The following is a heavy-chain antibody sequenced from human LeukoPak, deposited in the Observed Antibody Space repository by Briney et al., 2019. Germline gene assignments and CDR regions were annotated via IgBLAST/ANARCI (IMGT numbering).Heavy chain of an antibody. D-gene: IGHD4-23*01. Sequence: GAPVKVSCTASGYTFTGYYMHWVRQAPGQGLEWMGWINPNSGGTNYAQKFQGRVTMTRDTSISTAYMELSRLRSDDTAVYYCARDPAYGGLYYYYYYMDVWGKGTTVTISS. J-gene: IGHJ6*03. CDR1: GYTFTGYY. CDR2: INPNSGGT. V-gene: IGHV1-2*02. CDR3: ARDPAYGGLYYYYYYMDV.